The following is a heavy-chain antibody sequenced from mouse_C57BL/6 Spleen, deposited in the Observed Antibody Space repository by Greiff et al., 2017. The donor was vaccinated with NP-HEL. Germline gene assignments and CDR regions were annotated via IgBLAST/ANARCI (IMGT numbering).Heavy chain of an antibody. CDR1: GYTFTSYW. D-gene: IGHD2-3*01. V-gene: IGHV1-69*01. CDR2: IDPSDSYT. CDR3: ARGLLREKYVDV. Sequence: QVQLQQPGAELVMPGASVKLSCKASGYTFTSYWMHWVKQRPGQGLEWIGEIDPSDSYTNYNQKFKGKSTLTVDKSSSTAYMQLSSLTSEDSAVYYCARGLLREKYVDVWGTGTTVTVSS. J-gene: IGHJ1*03.